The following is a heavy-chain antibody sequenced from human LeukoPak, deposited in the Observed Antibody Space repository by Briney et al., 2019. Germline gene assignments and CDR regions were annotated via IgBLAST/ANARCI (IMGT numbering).Heavy chain of an antibody. V-gene: IGHV1-8*01. CDR1: GYTFTSYD. CDR2: MNPNSGNT. J-gene: IGHJ6*02. Sequence: ASVKVSCKASGYTFTSYDINWVRQATGQGLEWMGWMNPNSGNTGYAQKFQGRVTMTRNTSISTAYMELSSLRSEDTAMYYCARGLLEPITIFVVVRYYGMDVWGQGTTVTVSS. CDR3: ARGLLEPITIFVVVRYYGMDV. D-gene: IGHD3-3*01.